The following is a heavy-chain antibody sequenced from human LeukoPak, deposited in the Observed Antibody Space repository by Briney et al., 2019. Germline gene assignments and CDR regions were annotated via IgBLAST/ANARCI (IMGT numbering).Heavy chain of an antibody. CDR3: ARIYGSGCTDY. V-gene: IGHV4-34*01. J-gene: IGHJ4*02. CDR2: INHSGST. Sequence: SETLSLTCAVYGGSFSGYYWSWIRQPPGKGLEWIGEINHSGSTNYNPSLKSRVTISVDTSKNQFSLKLSSVTAADTAVYYCARIYGSGCTDYWGQGTLVTVSS. CDR1: GGSFSGYY. D-gene: IGHD6-19*01.